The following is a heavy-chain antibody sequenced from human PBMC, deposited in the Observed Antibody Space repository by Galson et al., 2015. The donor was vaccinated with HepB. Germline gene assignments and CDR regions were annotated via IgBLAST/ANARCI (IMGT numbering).Heavy chain of an antibody. V-gene: IGHV3-30*18. CDR2: ISYDGSNK. CDR1: GFTFSSYS. Sequence: SLRLSCAASGFTFSSYSMNWVRQAPGKGLEWVAVISYDGSNKYYADSVKGRFTISRDNSKNTLYLQMNSLRAEDTAVYYCAKDGSSGWYLDYWGQGTLVTVSS. J-gene: IGHJ4*02. CDR3: AKDGSSGWYLDY. D-gene: IGHD6-19*01.